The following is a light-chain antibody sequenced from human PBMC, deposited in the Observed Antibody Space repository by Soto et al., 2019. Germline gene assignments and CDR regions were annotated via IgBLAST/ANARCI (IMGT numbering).Light chain of an antibody. J-gene: IGLJ1*01. CDR3: CSYAGFNRYL. V-gene: IGLV2-8*01. Sequence: QSALTQPPSASGSPGQSVTISCTETPSDVGGYISVSWYQQRPGKAPKLMIYEVNKRPSGVPDRFSGSKSGSTAFLTVSGLQADDEAEYYCCSYAGFNRYLFGTGTKVTVL. CDR2: EVN. CDR1: PSDVGGYIS.